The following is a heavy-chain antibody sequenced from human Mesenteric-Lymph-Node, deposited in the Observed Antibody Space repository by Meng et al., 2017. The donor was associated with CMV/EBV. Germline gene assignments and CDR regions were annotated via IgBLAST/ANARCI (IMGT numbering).Heavy chain of an antibody. J-gene: IGHJ1*01. Sequence: GGSLRLSCATSGFTFSSYWLHWVRQVPGKGLMWVSCIPSGGGERRYADSVKGRFTISRDNGKNTVYLQMDSLGDQDSGIYYCAAAPSGLGFTAATGWGQGTLVTVSS. V-gene: IGHV3-74*01. CDR1: GFTFSSYW. CDR2: IPSGGGER. D-gene: IGHD3-10*01. CDR3: AAAPSGLGFTAATG.